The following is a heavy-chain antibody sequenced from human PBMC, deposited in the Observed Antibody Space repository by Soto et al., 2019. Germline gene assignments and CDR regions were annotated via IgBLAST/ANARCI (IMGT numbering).Heavy chain of an antibody. Sequence: PSETLSLTCTVSGGSFSPNYWSWIRQPPGKGLEWVGYIYYDGTARHNPSLKSRVTISLDTSQNQFSLRLSSVTAADTAVYYCARLQGKTTLNYSYYGLDVWGQGTTVTVSS. J-gene: IGHJ6*02. CDR1: GGSFSPNY. D-gene: IGHD4-17*01. CDR3: ARLQGKTTLNYSYYGLDV. V-gene: IGHV4-59*08. CDR2: IYYDGTA.